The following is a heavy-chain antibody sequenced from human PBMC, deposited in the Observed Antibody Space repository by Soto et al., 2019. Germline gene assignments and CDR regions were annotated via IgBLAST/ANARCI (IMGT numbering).Heavy chain of an antibody. J-gene: IGHJ4*02. V-gene: IGHV3-9*01. CDR1: GFTFDDYA. CDR2: ISWNIGSI. D-gene: IGHD3-22*01. CDR3: AKDPSYDSSGSFDS. Sequence: EVQLVESGGGLVQPGRSLRLSCAASGFTFDDYAMHWVRQAPGKGLEWVSGISWNIGSIGYADSVKGLFTISRYNAKNSLYLQMKRMRAEDTALYYCAKDPSYDSSGSFDSWGQGTLFTVSS.